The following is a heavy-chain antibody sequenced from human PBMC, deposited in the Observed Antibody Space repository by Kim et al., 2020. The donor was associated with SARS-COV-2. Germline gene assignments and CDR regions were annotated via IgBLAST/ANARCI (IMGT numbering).Heavy chain of an antibody. V-gene: IGHV4-4*06. J-gene: IGHJ5*02. D-gene: IGHD3-3*01. Sequence: LKSRVTMSVDTSKNQFSLKLSSVTAADTAVYYCARVAIDDFGVATNWFDPWGQGTLVTVSS. CDR3: ARVAIDDFGVATNWFDP.